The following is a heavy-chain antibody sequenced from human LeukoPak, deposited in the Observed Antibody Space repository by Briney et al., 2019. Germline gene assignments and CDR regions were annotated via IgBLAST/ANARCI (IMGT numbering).Heavy chain of an antibody. CDR1: GGSFSGYY. CDR3: ARAVRSGHYSSSWYPTVAWFDP. V-gene: IGHV4-34*01. Sequence: PSETLSLTCAVYGGSFSGYYWSWIRQPPGKGLEWIGEINHSGSTNYNPSLKSRVTISVDTSKNQFSLKLSSVTAADTAVYYCARAVRSGHYSSSWYPTVAWFDPWGQGTLVTVSS. J-gene: IGHJ5*02. D-gene: IGHD6-13*01. CDR2: INHSGST.